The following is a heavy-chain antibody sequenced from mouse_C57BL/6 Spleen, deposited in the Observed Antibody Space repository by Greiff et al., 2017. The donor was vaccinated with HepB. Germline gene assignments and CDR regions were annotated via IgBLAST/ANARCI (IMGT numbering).Heavy chain of an antibody. CDR1: GYAFSSSW. V-gene: IGHV1-82*01. CDR3: ARDDYDRYAMDY. CDR2: IYPGDGDT. D-gene: IGHD2-4*01. Sequence: QVQLKESGPELVKPGASVKISCKASGYAFSSSWMNWVKQRPGKGLEWIGRIYPGDGDTNYNGKFKGKATLTADKSSSTAYMQLSSLTSEDSAVYFCARDDYDRYAMDYWGQGTSVTVSS. J-gene: IGHJ4*01.